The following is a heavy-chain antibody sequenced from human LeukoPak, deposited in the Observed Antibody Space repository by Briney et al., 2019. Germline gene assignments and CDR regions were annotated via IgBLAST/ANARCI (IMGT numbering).Heavy chain of an antibody. J-gene: IGHJ4*02. CDR3: ARGPGISPNFDY. D-gene: IGHD2/OR15-2a*01. Sequence: PGGSLRLPCAASGFTFSSYSMNWVRQAPGKGLEWVSYISGSSSTIYYADSVKGRFTISRDSAKNSLYLQMNSLRDEDTAVYYCARGPGISPNFDYWGQGTLVTVSS. CDR2: ISGSSSTI. V-gene: IGHV3-48*02. CDR1: GFTFSSYS.